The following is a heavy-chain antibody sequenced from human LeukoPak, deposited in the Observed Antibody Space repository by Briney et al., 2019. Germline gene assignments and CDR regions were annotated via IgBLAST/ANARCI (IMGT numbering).Heavy chain of an antibody. CDR3: VRDRGGGSGYSRYFDL. Sequence: PGGSLRLSCAASGFTFSSYGMHWVRQAPGKGLEWVAVIWYDGSNQYYADSVKGRFTISRDNSKMILYLQMNSLRAEDTAVYYCVRDRGGGSGYSRYFDLWGQGTLVTVSS. J-gene: IGHJ5*02. CDR1: GFTFSSYG. CDR2: IWYDGSNQ. V-gene: IGHV3-33*01. D-gene: IGHD3-22*01.